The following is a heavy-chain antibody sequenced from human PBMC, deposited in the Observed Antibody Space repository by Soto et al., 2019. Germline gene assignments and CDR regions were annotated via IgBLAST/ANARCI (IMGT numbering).Heavy chain of an antibody. D-gene: IGHD3-9*01. CDR2: IYSGGTT. V-gene: IGHV3-53*05. J-gene: IGHJ4*02. CDR3: ASGPGPTYYYDFLTGPQGVLDY. CDR1: GFSVSSKY. Sequence: PGGSLRLSCAASGFSVSSKYMNWVRQAPGKGLEWASVIYSGGTTYYADSVKGRFTISRDISKNTLYLQMNSLRDEDTAVYYCASGPGPTYYYDFLTGPQGVLDYWGQGTLVTVSS.